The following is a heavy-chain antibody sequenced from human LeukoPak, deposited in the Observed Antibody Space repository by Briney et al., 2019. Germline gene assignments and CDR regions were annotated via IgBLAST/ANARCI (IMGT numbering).Heavy chain of an antibody. J-gene: IGHJ4*02. CDR3: ATLVGYGSFFDY. CDR2: IYPGDSDT. D-gene: IGHD3-10*01. Sequence: VESLKNSCKGSGYSFTSYWIGWVRHVPGKGLEYMGIIYPGDSDTRYSPSFQGQVTISADKSISTAYLQWSSLKASDTAMYYCATLVGYGSFFDYWGQGTLVTVSS. V-gene: IGHV5-51*01. CDR1: GYSFTSYW.